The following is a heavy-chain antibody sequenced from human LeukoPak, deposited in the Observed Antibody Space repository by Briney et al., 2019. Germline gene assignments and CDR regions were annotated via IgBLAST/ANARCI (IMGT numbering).Heavy chain of an antibody. J-gene: IGHJ6*03. CDR3: ARGRSSSWSYYYYYMDV. Sequence: PSETLSLTCAVSGDSISSSGYSWSWIRQPPGEGLEWIGNLFYSGGTYFNPSLKSRVTISVDTSKNQLSLTLSSLTAADTAVYYCARGRSSSWSYYYYYMDVWGKGTTVTVSS. V-gene: IGHV4-30-4*07. D-gene: IGHD6-6*01. CDR1: GDSISSSGYS. CDR2: LFYSGGT.